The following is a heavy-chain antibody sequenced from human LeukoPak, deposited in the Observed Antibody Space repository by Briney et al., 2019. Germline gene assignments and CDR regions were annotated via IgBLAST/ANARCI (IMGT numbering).Heavy chain of an antibody. J-gene: IGHJ4*02. Sequence: KTSETLSLTCAVYGGSFSGYYWRGIRKPPGKGLEWIGEINHSGSTNYNPSLKSRVTISVDTSKNQLSLKMSSVTAADTAVYYCTITTGTTLGLMDYWGQGTLVTVSS. CDR3: TITTGTTLGLMDY. D-gene: IGHD1-1*01. CDR2: INHSGST. V-gene: IGHV4-34*01. CDR1: GGSFSGYY.